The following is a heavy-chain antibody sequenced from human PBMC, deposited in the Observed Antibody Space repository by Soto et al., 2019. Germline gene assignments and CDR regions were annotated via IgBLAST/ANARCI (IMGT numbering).Heavy chain of an antibody. CDR3: ATGRPPLDL. CDR2: ISGAGGST. J-gene: IGHJ2*01. D-gene: IGHD3-16*02. CDR1: QFTFSYYA. Sequence: EVQLLESGGGLVQPGGSLRLSCAASQFTFSYYAMGWVRQAPGKGLEWVSLISGAGGSTNYADSVKGRFAISRDNSENTLYLQMNSLSAEETDVYYCATGRPPLDLWGRGTLVIVSS. V-gene: IGHV3-23*01.